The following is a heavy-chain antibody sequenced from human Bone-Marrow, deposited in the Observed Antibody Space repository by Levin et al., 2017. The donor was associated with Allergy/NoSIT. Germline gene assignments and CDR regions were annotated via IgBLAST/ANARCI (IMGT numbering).Heavy chain of an antibody. CDR1: GFTFSSYW. V-gene: IGHV3-7*01. CDR3: ARVPKGCSGGSCLNDY. Sequence: GGSLRLSCAASGFTFSSYWMSWVRQAPGKGLEWVANIKQDGSEKYYVDSVKGRFTISRDNAKNSLYLQMNSLRAEDTAVYYCARVPKGCSGGSCLNDYWGQGTLVTVSS. D-gene: IGHD2-15*01. J-gene: IGHJ4*02. CDR2: IKQDGSEK.